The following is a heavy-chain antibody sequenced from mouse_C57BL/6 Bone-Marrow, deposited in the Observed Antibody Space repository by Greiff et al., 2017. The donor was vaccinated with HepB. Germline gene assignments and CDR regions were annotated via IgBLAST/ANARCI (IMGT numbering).Heavy chain of an antibody. CDR2: IYPGSGST. CDR1: GYTFTSYW. CDR3: ARSDKNWDGKAY. Sequence: QVQLQQPGAELVKPGASVKMSCKASGYTFTSYWITWVKQRPGQGLEWIGDIYPGSGSTNYNEKFKSKATLTVDTSSSTAYMQLSSLTSEDSAVYYCARSDKNWDGKAYWGQGTLVTVSA. V-gene: IGHV1-55*01. J-gene: IGHJ3*01. D-gene: IGHD4-1*01.